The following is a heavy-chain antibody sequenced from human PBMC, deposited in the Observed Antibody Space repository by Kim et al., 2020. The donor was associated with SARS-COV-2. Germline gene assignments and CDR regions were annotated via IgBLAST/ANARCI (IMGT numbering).Heavy chain of an antibody. D-gene: IGHD3-3*01. V-gene: IGHV3-30-3*01. Sequence: GGSLRLSCAASGFTFSSYAMHWVRQAPGKGLEWVAVISYDGSNKYYGDSVKGRFTISRDNSKNTLYLQMNSLRAEDTAVYYCARDPDFWSGYAPDYWGQGTLVTVSS. CDR3: ARDPDFWSGYAPDY. CDR1: GFTFSSYA. CDR2: ISYDGSNK. J-gene: IGHJ4*02.